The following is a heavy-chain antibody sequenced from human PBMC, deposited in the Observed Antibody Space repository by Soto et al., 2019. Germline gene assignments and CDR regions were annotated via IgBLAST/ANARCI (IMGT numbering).Heavy chain of an antibody. Sequence: ASVKVSCKASGYTFTGYYMHWVRQAPGQGLEWMGWINPNSGGTNYAQKYQGWVTMTRDTSISTAYMELSRLRSDDTAVYYCARESPHYYNMDVWGKGTTVTVSS. V-gene: IGHV1-2*04. CDR1: GYTFTGYY. CDR3: ARESPHYYNMDV. CDR2: INPNSGGT. J-gene: IGHJ6*03.